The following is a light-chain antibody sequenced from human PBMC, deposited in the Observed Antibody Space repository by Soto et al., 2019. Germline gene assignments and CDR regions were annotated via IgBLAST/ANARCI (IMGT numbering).Light chain of an antibody. V-gene: IGLV1-44*01. J-gene: IGLJ1*01. CDR2: TNN. Sequence: QSVLTQPLSASGTPGQRVTISCSGSSXNLGSNTAHWYQQLPGTAPKLLIYTNNQRPSGVPDRFSGSKSGTSASLAISGLQSEDEADYYCAAWDDSLNGYVFGTGTKVILL. CDR1: SXNLGSNT. CDR3: AAWDDSLNGYV.